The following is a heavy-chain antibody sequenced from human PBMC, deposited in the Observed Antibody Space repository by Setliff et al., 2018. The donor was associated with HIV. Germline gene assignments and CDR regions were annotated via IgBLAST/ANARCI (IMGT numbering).Heavy chain of an antibody. Sequence: SETLSLTCSVSGGSITSYHWSWIRQSPGKGLEWIGYIYKSGTTNYKSSLKSRVTISADPSKNRFSLKLSSVTAADTAVYYCARGRSLSSSWYYSGFDYWGQGTLVTVSS. J-gene: IGHJ4*02. D-gene: IGHD3-22*01. CDR2: IYKSGTT. CDR3: ARGRSLSSSWYYSGFDY. CDR1: GGSITSYH. V-gene: IGHV4-4*08.